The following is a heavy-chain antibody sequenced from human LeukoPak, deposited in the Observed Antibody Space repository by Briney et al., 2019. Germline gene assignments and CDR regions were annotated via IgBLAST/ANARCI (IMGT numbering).Heavy chain of an antibody. Sequence: GGSLRLSCAASGFTFSNYEMNRVRQAPGKGLEWVSYISSSGNTIFYGDSVKDRFTISRDNVKNSVYLQMNSLRAEDTAVYYCARDTWGQWLPDAFDIWGQGTMVTVSS. CDR3: ARDTWGQWLPDAFDI. CDR1: GFTFSNYE. D-gene: IGHD5-12*01. J-gene: IGHJ3*02. CDR2: ISSSGNTI. V-gene: IGHV3-48*03.